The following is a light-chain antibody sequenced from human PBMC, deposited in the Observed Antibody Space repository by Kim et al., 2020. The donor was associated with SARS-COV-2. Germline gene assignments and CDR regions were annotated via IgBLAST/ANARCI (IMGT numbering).Light chain of an antibody. CDR3: QQSQTAPLLT. CDR2: AAS. CDR1: QSINAY. J-gene: IGKJ4*01. Sequence: DIQMTQSPSSLDASVGDRVTITCRASQSINAYLNWYQQKPGKAPKLLIYAASTLQSGVPSRFSGSGSGTDFTLTITSLQPEYFATYYCQQSQTAPLLTFGGGAKVDIK. V-gene: IGKV1-39*01.